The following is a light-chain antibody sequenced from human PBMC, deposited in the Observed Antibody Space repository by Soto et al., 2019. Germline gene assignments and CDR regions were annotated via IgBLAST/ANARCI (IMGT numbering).Light chain of an antibody. V-gene: IGKV1-5*01. Sequence: DIQMTQSPSTLSASVGDRVTITCRASQSISSWLAWYQQKPGKAPKLLIYDASSLESGVPSRFSGSGSGTEFTLTISSLQPDDFATYYCQKYDSAPLAFGGGTKVDLK. J-gene: IGKJ4*01. CDR3: QKYDSAPLA. CDR2: DAS. CDR1: QSISSW.